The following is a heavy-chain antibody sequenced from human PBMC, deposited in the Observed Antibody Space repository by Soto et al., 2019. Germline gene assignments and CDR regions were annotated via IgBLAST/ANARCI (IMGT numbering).Heavy chain of an antibody. CDR3: AHMGYCSGCSCYSWSGHYYYYGMDV. V-gene: IGHV2-5*02. CDR1: GFSLSTSGVG. D-gene: IGHD2-15*01. Sequence: SGPTLVNPTQTLTLTCTFSGFSLSTSGVGVGWIRQPPGEALEWLALIYWDDDKRYSPSLKSRLTITKDTSKNQVVLTMTNMDPVDTATYYCAHMGYCSGCSCYSWSGHYYYYGMDVWGQGTTVTVSS. CDR2: IYWDDDK. J-gene: IGHJ6*02.